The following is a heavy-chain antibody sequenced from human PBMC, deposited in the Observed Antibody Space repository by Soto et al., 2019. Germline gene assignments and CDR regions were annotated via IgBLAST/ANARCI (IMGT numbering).Heavy chain of an antibody. D-gene: IGHD2-8*02. J-gene: IGHJ4*02. CDR1: GGSISSYY. Sequence: SVTLSLTCTVSGGSISSYYWSWIRQPPGKGLEWIGYIYYSGSTNYNPSLKSRVTISVDTSKNQFSLRLGSVTAADTALYYCARQGTGGRSFDYWGQGTLVTVSS. CDR3: ARQGTGGRSFDY. V-gene: IGHV4-59*08. CDR2: IYYSGST.